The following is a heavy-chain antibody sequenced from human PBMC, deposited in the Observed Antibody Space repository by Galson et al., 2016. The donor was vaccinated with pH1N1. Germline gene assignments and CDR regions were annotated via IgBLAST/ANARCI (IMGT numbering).Heavy chain of an antibody. Sequence: SLRLSCAASGFPFSHYYMGWIRQAPGKGLEWISYISGSDTTIYYADSVRGRFTISRDNAQNSLYLHMHSLIAEDTAVYYCARDHFGWAFDVWGQGTMVTVSP. V-gene: IGHV3-11*01. CDR1: GFPFSHYY. J-gene: IGHJ3*01. D-gene: IGHD3-10*01. CDR3: ARDHFGWAFDV. CDR2: ISGSDTTI.